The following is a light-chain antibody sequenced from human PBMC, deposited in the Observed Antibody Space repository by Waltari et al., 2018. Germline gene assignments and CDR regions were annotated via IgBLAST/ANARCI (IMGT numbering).Light chain of an antibody. CDR1: QSVSSN. V-gene: IGKV3-15*01. CDR2: GAS. J-gene: IGKJ1*01. CDR3: QQYNNWPGT. Sequence: EIVMTPSPATLYVSPGERATLSCRASQSVSSNLAWYQQKPGQAPRLLIYGASTRATGIPARFSGSGSGTEFTLTISSLQSEDFAVYYCQQYNNWPGTFGQGTKVEIK.